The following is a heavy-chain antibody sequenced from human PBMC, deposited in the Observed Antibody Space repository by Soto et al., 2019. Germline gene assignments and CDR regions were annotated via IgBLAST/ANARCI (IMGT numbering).Heavy chain of an antibody. V-gene: IGHV1-2*04. CDR1: GYTFTGYY. CDR3: ARDLSVVRPPSLTEHYYYGMDV. CDR2: INPNSGGT. J-gene: IGHJ6*02. D-gene: IGHD3-10*01. Sequence: ASVKVSCKASGYTFTGYYMHRVRQAPGQGLEWMGWINPNSGGTNYAQKFQGWVTMTRDTSISTAYMELSRLRSDDTAVYYCARDLSVVRPPSLTEHYYYGMDVWGQGTTVTVSS.